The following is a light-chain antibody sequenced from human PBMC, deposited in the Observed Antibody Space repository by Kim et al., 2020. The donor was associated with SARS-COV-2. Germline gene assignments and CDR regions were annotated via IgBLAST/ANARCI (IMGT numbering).Light chain of an antibody. CDR3: QRYGSSPWT. CDR1: QSVSSSS. J-gene: IGKJ1*01. V-gene: IGKV3-20*01. CDR2: GAS. Sequence: EIVLTQSPGTLSLSPGERATLSCRASQSVSSSSLARYQQKPGQAPRLLIYGASSRATGIPDRFSGSGSGTDFTLTISRLEPEDFAVYYCQRYGSSPWTFGQGTKGDIK.